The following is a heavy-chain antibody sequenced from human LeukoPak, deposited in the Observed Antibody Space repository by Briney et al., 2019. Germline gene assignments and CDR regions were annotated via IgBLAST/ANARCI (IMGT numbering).Heavy chain of an antibody. Sequence: PSETLSLTCTVSGYSISSGYYLSWIRQPPGKGLEWIGYIYYSGSTNYNPSLKSRVTISVDTSKNQFSLKLSSVTAADTAVYYCARQHYGWVEGAFDIWGQGTMVTVSS. CDR3: ARQHYGWVEGAFDI. V-gene: IGHV4-59*08. J-gene: IGHJ3*02. D-gene: IGHD3-10*01. CDR1: GYSISSGYY. CDR2: IYYSGST.